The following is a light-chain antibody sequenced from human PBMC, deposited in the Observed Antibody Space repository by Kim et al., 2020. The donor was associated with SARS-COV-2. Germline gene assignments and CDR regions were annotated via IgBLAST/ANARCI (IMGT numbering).Light chain of an antibody. CDR3: QKYNSAPWT. V-gene: IGKV1-27*01. Sequence: DIRMTQSPSSLSVSVGGRVTITCRASQGITNSLAWYQQKPGKVPQLLIYAASALQSGVPSRFSGSGSGTDFTLTISSLQPEDVATYYCQKYNSAPWTFGQGTKVDIK. CDR1: QGITNS. J-gene: IGKJ1*01. CDR2: AAS.